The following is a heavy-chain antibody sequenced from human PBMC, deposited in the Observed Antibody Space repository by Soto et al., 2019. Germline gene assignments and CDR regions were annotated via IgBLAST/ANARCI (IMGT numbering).Heavy chain of an antibody. J-gene: IGHJ4*02. V-gene: IGHV4-59*01. CDR3: ARVKWFGESGFDY. D-gene: IGHD3-10*01. CDR1: GGSISSYY. Sequence: SATLSLTSTVSGGSISSYYWSWIRQPPGKGLEWIGYIYYTGYTNYNPSLKSRVTISVDTSKNQFSLNVSSVTAADTAVYYCARVKWFGESGFDYWGQGTLVTVS. CDR2: IYYTGYT.